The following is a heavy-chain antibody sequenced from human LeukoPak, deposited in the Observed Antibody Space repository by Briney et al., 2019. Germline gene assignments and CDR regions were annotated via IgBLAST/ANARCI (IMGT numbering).Heavy chain of an antibody. CDR2: INHSGST. J-gene: IGHJ5*02. V-gene: IGHV4-34*01. CDR1: GGSFSGYY. Sequence: RSSETLSLTCAVYGGSFSGYYWSWIRQPPGKGLEWIGEINHSGSTNYNPSLKSRVTISVDTSKNQFSLNLSSVTAADTAVYYCARHDITMVRGVPTNWFDPWGQGTLVTVSS. CDR3: ARHDITMVRGVPTNWFDP. D-gene: IGHD3-10*01.